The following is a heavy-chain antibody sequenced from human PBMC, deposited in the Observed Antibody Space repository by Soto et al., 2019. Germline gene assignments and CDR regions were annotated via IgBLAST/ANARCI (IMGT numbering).Heavy chain of an antibody. Sequence: GGSLRLSCSASGFTFSSYAMHWVRQAPGKGLEYVSAISSNGGSTYYADSVKGRFTISRDNSKNTLYLQMSSLRAEDTAVYYCVKDFDPPTGYYDSSGYYSFDYWGQGTLVTVSS. V-gene: IGHV3-64D*08. CDR1: GFTFSSYA. CDR2: ISSNGGST. J-gene: IGHJ4*02. D-gene: IGHD3-22*01. CDR3: VKDFDPPTGYYDSSGYYSFDY.